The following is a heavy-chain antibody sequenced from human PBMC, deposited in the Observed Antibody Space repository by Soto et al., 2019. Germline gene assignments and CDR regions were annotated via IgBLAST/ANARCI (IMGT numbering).Heavy chain of an antibody. CDR2: IYSGGGT. D-gene: IGHD3-10*01. Sequence: GGSLRLSCAASGFTVSNNYMSWVRQAPGKGLEYVSVIYSGGGTYYADSVKGRFTISRDNDKNSLYLQMNNLRAEDTALYYCAREKGGAPFVIFFDIGGKGKMVTV. V-gene: IGHV3-66*01. CDR1: GFTVSNNY. CDR3: AREKGGAPFVIFFDI. J-gene: IGHJ3*02.